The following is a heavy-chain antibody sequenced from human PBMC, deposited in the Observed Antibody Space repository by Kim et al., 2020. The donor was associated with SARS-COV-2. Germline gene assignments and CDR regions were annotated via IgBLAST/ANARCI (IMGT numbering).Heavy chain of an antibody. D-gene: IGHD5-12*01. V-gene: IGHV4-30-2*05. CDR3: ARGGTGVATDY. Sequence: TYYNPSLKSRVTISVDTSKNQFSLKLSSVTAADTAVYYWARGGTGVATDYWGQGTLVTVSS. CDR2: T. J-gene: IGHJ4*02.